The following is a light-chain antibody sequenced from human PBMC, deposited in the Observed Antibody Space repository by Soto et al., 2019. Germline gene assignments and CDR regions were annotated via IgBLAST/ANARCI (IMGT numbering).Light chain of an antibody. V-gene: IGLV2-14*01. CDR3: FSFTTTSTHV. Sequence: QXVLTQPASLXGSXXXXXXXXXXGXXXXIGAYDYVSWFQQHPGKAPKLMISEVNNRPSGVSNRFSGSKSGNTAYLTISGLQVEDEAEYFCFSFTTTSTHVFGTGTKLTVL. CDR2: EVN. CDR1: XXXIGAYDY. J-gene: IGLJ1*01.